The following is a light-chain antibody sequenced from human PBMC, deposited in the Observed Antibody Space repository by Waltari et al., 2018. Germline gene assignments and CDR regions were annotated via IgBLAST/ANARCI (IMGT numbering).Light chain of an antibody. CDR1: TSNLGNNY. J-gene: IGLJ2*01. V-gene: IGLV1-51*02. Sequence: QSVLTQPPSVSAAPGQKVTISCSGSTSNLGNNYVSWYQQLPGAAPKVFIYETEKRPSGIPDRFPGSKSGTSASLGITGLQTGDEAAYYCGTWDNNLSALVFGGGTKLTVL. CDR3: GTWDNNLSALV. CDR2: ETE.